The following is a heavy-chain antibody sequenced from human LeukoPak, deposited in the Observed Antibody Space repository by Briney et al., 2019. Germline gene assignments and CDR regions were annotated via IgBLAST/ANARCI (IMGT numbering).Heavy chain of an antibody. CDR1: GATFSDYS. CDR2: IIPILNVP. Sequence: ASVKVSCKASGATFSDYSISWVRQAPGQGLEWMGRIIPILNVPNYARKFEGRVAITADKSTSTAYMELSSLKSEDTAVYYCARDQPRARYFDSWGEGTLVTVSS. J-gene: IGHJ4*02. CDR3: ARDQPRARYFDS. D-gene: IGHD1-14*01. V-gene: IGHV1-69*04.